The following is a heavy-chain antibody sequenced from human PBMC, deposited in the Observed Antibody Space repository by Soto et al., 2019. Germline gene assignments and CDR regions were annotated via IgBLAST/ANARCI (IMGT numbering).Heavy chain of an antibody. Sequence: GSVKVSFKTSGYRFTKYGVHWVRQAPGQSLEWMGWINPGNGDTKYSQKFQGRVTITRDTSATTAYMELSSLRSEDSAVFYCARTDCSSTSCYNYYYYGMDVWGQGTTVTVSS. D-gene: IGHD2-2*01. CDR1: GYRFTKYG. V-gene: IGHV1-3*01. J-gene: IGHJ6*01. CDR3: ARTDCSSTSCYNYYYYGMDV. CDR2: INPGNGDT.